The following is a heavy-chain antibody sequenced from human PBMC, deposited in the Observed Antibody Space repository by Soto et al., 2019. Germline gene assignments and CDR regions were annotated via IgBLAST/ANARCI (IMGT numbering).Heavy chain of an antibody. J-gene: IGHJ4*02. CDR2: FIPILGTS. CDR3: ARGNYYGNSDYLDY. CDR1: GGTFNSYT. V-gene: IGHV1-69*01. D-gene: IGHD3-22*01. Sequence: QVQLVQSGAAVKKPGSSVKVSCQAFGGTFNSYTINWVRQAPGQGLEWMGVFIPILGTSNYAQKFQGRVTLTADQSSSTAFMELGSLRSEDTAVYYCARGNYYGNSDYLDYWGQGTQVTVSP.